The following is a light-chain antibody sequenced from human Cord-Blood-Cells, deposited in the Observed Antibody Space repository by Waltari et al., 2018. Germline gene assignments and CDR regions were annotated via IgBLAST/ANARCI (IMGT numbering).Light chain of an antibody. CDR3: QQYYSTPLT. CDR1: QSVLYSSNNKNY. V-gene: IGKV4-1*01. CDR2: WAS. Sequence: DIVITQAPVSLAVSLSERATIHCKSSQSVLYSSNNKNYLAWYQQKPGQPPKLLIYWASTRESGVPYRFSGSGSGTDFTLTISSLQAEDVAVYYCQQYYSTPLTFGGGTKVEIK. J-gene: IGKJ4*01.